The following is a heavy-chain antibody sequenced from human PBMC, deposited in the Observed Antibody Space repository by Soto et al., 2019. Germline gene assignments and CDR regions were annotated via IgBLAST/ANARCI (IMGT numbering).Heavy chain of an antibody. CDR3: ARDVGLDSDDFLAY. CDR1: EFTFTSYG. J-gene: IGHJ4*02. Sequence: PGGSLRLSCTGCEFTFTSYGVGWVRQAPGKGLQWVSTIRGDGGRTHYTDSVKGRFSISRDNSKNKVYLQMDSLRAEDTAMPFCARDVGLDSDDFLAYWGQGTQVTVSS. D-gene: IGHD3-9*01. V-gene: IGHV3-23*01. CDR2: IRGDGGRT.